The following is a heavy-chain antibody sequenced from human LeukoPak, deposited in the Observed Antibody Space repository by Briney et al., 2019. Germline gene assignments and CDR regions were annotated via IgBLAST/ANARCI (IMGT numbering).Heavy chain of an antibody. D-gene: IGHD2-2*01. CDR3: ARHRRAYCSSTSCLAFDP. Sequence: GASVKVSCKXSGYTFTSYYMHWVRQAPGQGLERMGIINPSGGSTSYAQKFQGRVTMTRDTSTSTVYMELSSLRSEDTAVYYCARHRRAYCSSTSCLAFDPWGQGTLVTVSS. CDR1: GYTFTSYY. J-gene: IGHJ5*02. V-gene: IGHV1-46*01. CDR2: INPSGGST.